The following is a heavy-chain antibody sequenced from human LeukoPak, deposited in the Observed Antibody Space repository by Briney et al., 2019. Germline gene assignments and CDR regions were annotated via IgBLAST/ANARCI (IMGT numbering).Heavy chain of an antibody. V-gene: IGHV3-23*01. CDR3: AKGARGSFPPYYFDY. J-gene: IGHJ4*02. D-gene: IGHD1-26*01. Sequence: HPGGSLRLSCAASGFSFSSYGMSWVRQAPGTGLEWVSAISGSGGSTYYADSVKGRFTISRDNSKNTLYLQMNSLRAEDTAVYYCAKGARGSFPPYYFDYWGQGTLVTVSS. CDR2: ISGSGGST. CDR1: GFSFSSYG.